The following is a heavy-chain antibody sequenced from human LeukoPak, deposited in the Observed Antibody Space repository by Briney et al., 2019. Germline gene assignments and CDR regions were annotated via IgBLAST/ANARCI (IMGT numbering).Heavy chain of an antibody. CDR3: AREEVGANWFDP. J-gene: IGHJ5*02. Sequence: RSETLSLTCTVSGGSISSSSYYWGWIRQPPGKGLEWIGSIYYSGSTYYNPSLKSRVTISVDTSKNQFSLKLSSVTAADTAVYHCAREEVGANWFDPWGQGTLVTVSS. D-gene: IGHD1-26*01. V-gene: IGHV4-39*02. CDR1: GGSISSSSYY. CDR2: IYYSGST.